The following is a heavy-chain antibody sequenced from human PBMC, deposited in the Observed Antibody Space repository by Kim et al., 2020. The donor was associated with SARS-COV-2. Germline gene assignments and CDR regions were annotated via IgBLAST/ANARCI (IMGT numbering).Heavy chain of an antibody. J-gene: IGHJ5*02. CDR3: ARDGRMIVVWRWFDP. Sequence: QKLQGRVTMTTDTSTRTAYMELRSLRSDDTAVYYCARDGRMIVVWRWFDPWGQGTLVTVSS. D-gene: IGHD3-22*01. V-gene: IGHV1-18*01.